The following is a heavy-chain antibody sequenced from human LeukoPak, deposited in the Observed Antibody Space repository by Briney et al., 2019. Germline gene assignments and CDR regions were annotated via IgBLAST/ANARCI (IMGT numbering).Heavy chain of an antibody. CDR2: INSDGSNT. CDR3: ASLPRYGDYGY. D-gene: IGHD4-17*01. J-gene: IGHJ4*02. V-gene: IGHV3-74*01. Sequence: PGGSLRLSCAVSANYMSWVRQAPGKGLVWVSRINSDGSNTNYADSVKGRFTISRDNAKNTLYLQMNSLRAEDTAVYHCASLPRYGDYGYWGQGTLVTVSS. CDR1: SANY.